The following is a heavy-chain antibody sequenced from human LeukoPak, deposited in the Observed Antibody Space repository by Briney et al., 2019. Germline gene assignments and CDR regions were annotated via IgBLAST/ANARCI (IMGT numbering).Heavy chain of an antibody. CDR3: ARAGLAAAGKGKYFDY. D-gene: IGHD6-13*01. J-gene: IGHJ4*02. CDR2: IKQDGSEK. CDR1: GFTFSSYG. V-gene: IGHV3-7*01. Sequence: SGGSLRLSCAASGFTFSSYGMSWARPAPGKGLEWVANIKQDGSEKYYVDSVKGRFTISRDNAKNSPYLQMNSLRAGDTAVYYCARAGLAAAGKGKYFDYWGQGTLVTVSS.